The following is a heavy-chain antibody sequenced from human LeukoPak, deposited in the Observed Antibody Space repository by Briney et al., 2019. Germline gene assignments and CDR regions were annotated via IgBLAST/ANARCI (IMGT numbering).Heavy chain of an antibody. CDR2: INPNNGVT. J-gene: IGHJ4*02. V-gene: IGHV1-2*02. CDR3: ARDGALDY. CDR1: GYTFTDYY. Sequence: EASVKVSCKASGYTFTDYYMHWVRQAPGQGLEWMGWINPNNGVTKTAQKFQGRVTWTSDTSISTAYMELNGLRSDDTAVYYCARDGALDYWGQGTLVTVSS. D-gene: IGHD3-16*01.